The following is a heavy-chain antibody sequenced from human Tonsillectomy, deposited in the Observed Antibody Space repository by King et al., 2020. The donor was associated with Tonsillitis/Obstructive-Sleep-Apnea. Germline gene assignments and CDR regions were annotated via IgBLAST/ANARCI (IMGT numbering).Heavy chain of an antibody. CDR1: GGSFSGYY. Sequence: VQLPQWGAGLLKPSETLSLTCAVYGGSFSGYYWSWIRQPPGKGLEWIGEINHSGSTNYNPSLQSRVTISVDTSKNQFSLKLSSVTAADTAVYYCARSLRFLEWLSSDNWFDPWGQGTLVTVSS. D-gene: IGHD3-3*01. J-gene: IGHJ5*02. CDR3: ARSLRFLEWLSSDNWFDP. CDR2: INHSGST. V-gene: IGHV4-34*01.